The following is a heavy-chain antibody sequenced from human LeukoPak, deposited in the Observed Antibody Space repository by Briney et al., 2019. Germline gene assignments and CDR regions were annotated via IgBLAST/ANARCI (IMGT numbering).Heavy chain of an antibody. Sequence: GPTPVNPPQTLTLTCTFSGFSLHTRGVGVGWIRQPPGRALEWLALIYWDDDRRYNPSLKSRLTINQGTSKNEVVLTMTNMDPVDTATYFCAHRKNYYDSSVFDNWGQGTLVTVSS. D-gene: IGHD3-22*01. J-gene: IGHJ4*02. CDR2: IYWDDDR. V-gene: IGHV2-5*02. CDR1: GFSLHTRGVG. CDR3: AHRKNYYDSSVFDN.